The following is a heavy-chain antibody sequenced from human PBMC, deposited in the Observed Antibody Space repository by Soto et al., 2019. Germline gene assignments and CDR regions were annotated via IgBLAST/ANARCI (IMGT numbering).Heavy chain of an antibody. CDR2: IYYSGST. J-gene: IGHJ4*02. V-gene: IGHV4-59*08. CDR3: ARATRVGRTATIPLFDS. Sequence: SETLSLTCTVSGGSISSYYWNWIRQPPGKGLEYIGYIYYSGSTNYNPSLKSRVTISVDTSKNQFSLRLSSVTAADTAVYYCARATRVGRTATIPLFDSWGQGTLVTVSS. CDR1: GGSISSYY. D-gene: IGHD5-12*01.